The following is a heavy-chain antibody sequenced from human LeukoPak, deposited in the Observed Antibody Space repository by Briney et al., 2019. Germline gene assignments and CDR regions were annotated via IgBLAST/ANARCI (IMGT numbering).Heavy chain of an antibody. CDR3: ARGISGWYGYYFDY. V-gene: IGHV3-7*01. J-gene: IGHJ4*02. CDR1: GFTFSSYW. CDR2: IKQDGSEK. D-gene: IGHD6-19*01. Sequence: PGGSLRLSCAASGFTFSSYWMSWVRQAPGKGLEWVANIKQDGSEKYYVDSVKGRFTISRDNAKNSLYLQMNGLRAEDTAVYYCARGISGWYGYYFDYWGQGTLVTVSS.